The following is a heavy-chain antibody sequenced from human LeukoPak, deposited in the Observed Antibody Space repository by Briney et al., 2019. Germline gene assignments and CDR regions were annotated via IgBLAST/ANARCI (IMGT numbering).Heavy chain of an antibody. CDR2: IYYSGST. Sequence: PSETLSLTCTVSGGSISSYYWSWIRQPPGKGLEWIGYIYYSGSTNYNPSLKSRVTISVDTSKNQFSLKLSSVTAADTAVYYCARDRWYFDYWGQGTLVTVSS. J-gene: IGHJ4*02. CDR1: GGSISSYY. D-gene: IGHD5-24*01. V-gene: IGHV4-59*01. CDR3: ARDRWYFDY.